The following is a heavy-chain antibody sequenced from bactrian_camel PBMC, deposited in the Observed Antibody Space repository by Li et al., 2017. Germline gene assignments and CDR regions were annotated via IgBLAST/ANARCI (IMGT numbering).Heavy chain of an antibody. V-gene: IGHV3S54*01. Sequence: HVQLVESGGGSVQTGGSLRLSCAASDNTVRRRCWGWFRQAPGQKREAVAALYTDDDSISYADSVKGRFRISRDNAKNTVYLQMNSLKPEGTAVYYCVRDLRAVVGSANYWGQGTQVTVS. CDR3: VRDLRAVVGSANY. D-gene: IGHD2*01. J-gene: IGHJ4*01. CDR1: DNTVRRRC. CDR2: LYTDDDSI.